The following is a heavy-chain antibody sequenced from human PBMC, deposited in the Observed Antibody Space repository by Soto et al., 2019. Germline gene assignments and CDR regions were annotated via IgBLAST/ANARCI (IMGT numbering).Heavy chain of an antibody. CDR1: GASISSYY. Sequence: PSETLSLTCIVSGASISSYYWFWVRQPPGKGLEWIGFTTTFGSTNYNPSLKSRVTMSKDTSKNQFSLMLSSVSAADSVTYYCARGLYDSSGYFYEWLDPWGQGTPVTVSS. D-gene: IGHD3-22*01. CDR3: ARGLYDSSGYFYEWLDP. V-gene: IGHV4-4*09. CDR2: TTTFGST. J-gene: IGHJ5*02.